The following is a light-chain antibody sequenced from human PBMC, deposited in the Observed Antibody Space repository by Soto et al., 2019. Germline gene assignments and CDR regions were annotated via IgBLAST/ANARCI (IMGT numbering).Light chain of an antibody. V-gene: IGKV1-5*03. Sequence: DIQMTQSPSTLSGSVGDRVTITCRASQTISSWLAWYQQKPGKAPKLLIYKASTLKSGVPSRFSGSGSGTEFPLTISSLQPDDFATYYCQDYKSYSEAFGQGTKVELK. CDR1: QTISSW. J-gene: IGKJ1*01. CDR2: KAS. CDR3: QDYKSYSEA.